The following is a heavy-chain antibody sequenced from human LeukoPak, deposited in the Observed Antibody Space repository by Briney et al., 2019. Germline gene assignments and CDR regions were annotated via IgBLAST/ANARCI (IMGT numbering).Heavy chain of an antibody. CDR1: GFTFSSYG. V-gene: IGHV3-30*18. CDR2: ISYEGSNK. Sequence: PGRSLRLSCAASGFTFSSYGMHWVRQAPGKGLEWVAVISYEGSNKYYADSVRGRFTISRDNSKNTLYLQMNSLRAEDTAVYYCAKDFHDGFDYWGQGTLVTVSS. CDR3: AKDFHDGFDY. J-gene: IGHJ4*02. D-gene: IGHD1-1*01.